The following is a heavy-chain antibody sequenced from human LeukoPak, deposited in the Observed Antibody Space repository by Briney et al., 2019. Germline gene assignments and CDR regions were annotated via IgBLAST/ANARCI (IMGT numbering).Heavy chain of an antibody. CDR1: GFTFDDYG. J-gene: IGHJ4*02. CDR3: ARVRGRDYYDSSGHRFDY. CDR2: INWNGGST. Sequence: GGSLRLSCAASGFTFDDYGMSWVRQAPGKGLEWVSGINWNGGSTGYADSVKGRFTISRDNAKNSLYLQMNSLRAEDTALYYCARVRGRDYYDSSGHRFDYWGQGTLVTVSS. V-gene: IGHV3-20*04. D-gene: IGHD3-22*01.